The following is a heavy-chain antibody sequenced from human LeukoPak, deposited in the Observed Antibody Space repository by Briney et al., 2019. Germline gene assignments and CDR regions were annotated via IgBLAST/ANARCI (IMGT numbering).Heavy chain of an antibody. V-gene: IGHV4-34*01. D-gene: IGHD3-10*01. J-gene: IGHJ5*02. Sequence: SETLSLTCTVSGGSISSYYWSWIRQPPGKGLEWIGEINHSGSTNYNPSLKSRVTISVDASKNQFSLELSSVTAADTAVYYCARVGLTYYYGSGSYYRWFDPWGQGTLVTVSS. CDR3: ARVGLTYYYGSGSYYRWFDP. CDR2: INHSGST. CDR1: GGSISSYY.